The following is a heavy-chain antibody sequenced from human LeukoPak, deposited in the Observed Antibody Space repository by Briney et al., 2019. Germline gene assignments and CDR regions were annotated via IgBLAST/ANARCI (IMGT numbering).Heavy chain of an antibody. V-gene: IGHV3-21*04. D-gene: IGHD2-8*01. CDR1: GFTFSSYS. Sequence: GGSLRLSCAASGFTFSSYSMNWVRQAPGKGLEWVSSISSSSSYIYYADSVKGRFTISRDSSKNTLFLQMNRLRAEDTAVYYCAKDRCTNGVCYFDSWGQGTLVTVSS. CDR3: AKDRCTNGVCYFDS. CDR2: ISSSSSYI. J-gene: IGHJ4*02.